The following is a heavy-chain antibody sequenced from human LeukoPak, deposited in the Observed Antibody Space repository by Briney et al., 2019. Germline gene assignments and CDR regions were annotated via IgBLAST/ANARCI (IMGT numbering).Heavy chain of an antibody. J-gene: IGHJ4*02. V-gene: IGHV3-30*02. D-gene: IGHD2-2*01. CDR1: GFTFSSYG. CDR2: IRYDGSNK. Sequence: GGSLRLSCAASGFTFSSYGMHWVRQAPGKGLEWVAFIRYDGSNKYYADSVKGRFTISRDNSKNTLYLQMNSRRAEDTAVYYCAKDSGDCSSTSCYSYFDYWGQGTLVTVSS. CDR3: AKDSGDCSSTSCYSYFDY.